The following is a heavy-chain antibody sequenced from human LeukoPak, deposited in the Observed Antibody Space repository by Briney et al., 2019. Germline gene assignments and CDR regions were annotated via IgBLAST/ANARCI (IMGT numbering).Heavy chain of an antibody. D-gene: IGHD1-26*01. Sequence: SQTLSLTCTVSGGSISSGGYYWSWIRQHPGKGLEWIGYIYYSGSTYYNPSLKSRVTISVDTSKNHFSLKLSSVTAADTAVYYCERGSVGATTGDYWGQGTLVTVSS. J-gene: IGHJ4*02. CDR3: ERGSVGATTGDY. V-gene: IGHV4-31*03. CDR1: GGSISSGGYY. CDR2: IYYSGST.